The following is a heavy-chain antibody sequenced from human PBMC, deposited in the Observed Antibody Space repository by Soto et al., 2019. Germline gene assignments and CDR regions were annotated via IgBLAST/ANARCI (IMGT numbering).Heavy chain of an antibody. CDR3: AAVDTAMVTSDY. V-gene: IGHV3-23*01. Sequence: GGSPRLSCVASGFSFSDYYMSWIRQAPGKGLEWVSAISGSGGSTYYADSVKGRFTISRDNSKNTLYLQMNSLRAEDTAVYYCAAVDTAMVTSDYWGQGTLGIVSA. CDR2: ISGSGGST. D-gene: IGHD5-18*01. J-gene: IGHJ4*02. CDR1: GFSFSDYY.